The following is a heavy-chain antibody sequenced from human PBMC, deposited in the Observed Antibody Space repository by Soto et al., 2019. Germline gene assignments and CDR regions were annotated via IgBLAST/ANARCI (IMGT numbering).Heavy chain of an antibody. J-gene: IGHJ4*01. CDR2: ISSSGGST. CDR1: GFTFSSYA. CDR3: ARRGVRGVMTQLFDY. Sequence: GGSLRLSCAASGFTFSSYAMSWVRQAPGKGLEWVSAISSSGGSTYYADSVKGRFTISRDNSKNTLYLQMNSLRAEDTAVYYCARRGVRGVMTQLFDYWGHGILVTVSS. V-gene: IGHV3-23*01. D-gene: IGHD3-10*01.